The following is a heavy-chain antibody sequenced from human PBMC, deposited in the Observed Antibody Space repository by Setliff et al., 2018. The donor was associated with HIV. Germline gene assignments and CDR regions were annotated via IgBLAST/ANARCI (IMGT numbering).Heavy chain of an antibody. J-gene: IGHJ6*03. V-gene: IGHV1-18*01. D-gene: IGHD2-8*01. CDR1: GYTFTSYG. CDR2: ISVYNGNT. CDR3: ARTPRIMVTLKGEYYYYYMDV. Sequence: SVKVSCKASGYTFTSYGITWVRQAPGQGLEWMGWISVYNGNTNYAQKFQGRLSMSTASSTSTANMFLRSLRYDDTTVYYCARTPRIMVTLKGEYYYYYMDVWGKGTTVTVSS.